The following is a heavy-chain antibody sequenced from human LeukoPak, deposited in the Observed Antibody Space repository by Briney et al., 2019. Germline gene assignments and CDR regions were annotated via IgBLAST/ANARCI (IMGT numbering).Heavy chain of an antibody. CDR1: GFTFSSYA. V-gene: IGHV3-23*01. CDR2: ISGSGGST. CDR3: AKARDYGDYVDY. Sequence: AGGSLRLSCAASGFTFSSYAMSWVRQAPGKGLEWVSAISGSGGSTYYANSVKGRFTISRDNSENTLYLQMNSLRAEDTAVYYCAKARDYGDYVDYWGQGTLVTVSS. D-gene: IGHD4-17*01. J-gene: IGHJ4*02.